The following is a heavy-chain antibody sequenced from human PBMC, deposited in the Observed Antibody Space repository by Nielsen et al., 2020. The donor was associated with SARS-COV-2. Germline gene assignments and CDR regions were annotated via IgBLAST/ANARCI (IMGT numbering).Heavy chain of an antibody. D-gene: IGHD4-17*01. Sequence: SETLSLTCAVSGGSISSSNWWSWVRQPPGKGLEWIGEIYHSGSTNYNPSLKSRVTISVDTSKNQFSLKLSSVTAADTAVYYCARGHPTVTTPLFDYWGQGTLVTVSS. CDR2: IYHSGST. CDR1: GGSISSSNW. V-gene: IGHV4-4*02. J-gene: IGHJ4*02. CDR3: ARGHPTVTTPLFDY.